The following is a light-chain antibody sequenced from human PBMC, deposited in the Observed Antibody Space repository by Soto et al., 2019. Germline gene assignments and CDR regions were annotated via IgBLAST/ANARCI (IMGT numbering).Light chain of an antibody. CDR2: NTS. CDR3: LLYYGGAQV. J-gene: IGLJ2*01. Sequence: QTVVTQEPSLTVSPGGTVTLTCASSTGAVTSGYYPNWFQQKPGQAPRALIYNTSNKHSWTPARFSGSLLGGKAALTLSGVQPEDEAEYYCLLYYGGAQVFGGRTKLTVL. CDR1: TGAVTSGYY. V-gene: IGLV7-43*01.